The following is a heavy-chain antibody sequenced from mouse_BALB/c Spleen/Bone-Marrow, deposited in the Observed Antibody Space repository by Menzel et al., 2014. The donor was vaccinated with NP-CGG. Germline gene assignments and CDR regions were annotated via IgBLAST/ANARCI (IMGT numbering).Heavy chain of an antibody. J-gene: IGHJ2*01. D-gene: IGHD1-2*01. V-gene: IGHV14-3*02. Sequence: VQLQQSGAELVKPGASVKLSCTASGFNIKDTYMHWVKQRPEQGLEWIGRIDPANGNTKYDPKFQGKATITADTSSNTAYLQLSSLTSEDAAVYYCARYYYGYYFDDWGQGTTLTVSS. CDR2: IDPANGNT. CDR1: GFNIKDTY. CDR3: ARYYYGYYFDD.